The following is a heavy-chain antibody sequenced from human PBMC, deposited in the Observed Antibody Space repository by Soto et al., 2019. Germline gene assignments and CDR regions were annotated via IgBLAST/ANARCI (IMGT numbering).Heavy chain of an antibody. CDR1: GGSFSGYY. Sequence: QVQLQQWGAGLLKPSETLSLTCAVYGGSFSGYYWSWIRQPPGKGLEWIGEINHSGSTNYNPSLKSRVTLSVDTSKNQFSLKLGSVTAADTAVYYCARGPGGYQLSWLGYYYMDVWGKGTTVTVSS. CDR2: INHSGST. CDR3: ARGPGGYQLSWLGYYYMDV. V-gene: IGHV4-34*01. D-gene: IGHD3-16*01. J-gene: IGHJ6*03.